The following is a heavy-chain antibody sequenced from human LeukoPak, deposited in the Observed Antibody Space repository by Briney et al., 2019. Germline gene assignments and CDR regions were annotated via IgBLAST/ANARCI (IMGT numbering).Heavy chain of an antibody. CDR3: TTGAAYYGSGSYYNSFDY. Sequence: PGGSLRLSCAASGFTFSNAWMSWVRQAPGKGLEWVGRIKSKTDGGTTDYAAPVKGRFTISRDDSKNTLYLQMNSLKTEDTAVYYCTTGAAYYGSGSYYNSFDYWGQGTLVTVSS. CDR1: GFTFSNAW. V-gene: IGHV3-15*01. J-gene: IGHJ4*02. D-gene: IGHD3-10*01. CDR2: IKSKTDGGTT.